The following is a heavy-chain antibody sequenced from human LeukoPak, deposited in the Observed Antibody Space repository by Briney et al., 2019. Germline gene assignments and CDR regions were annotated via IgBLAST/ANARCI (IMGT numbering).Heavy chain of an antibody. D-gene: IGHD5-24*01. CDR2: IRSKAYGGTT. Sequence: SLRLSCTASGFTFGDYAMSWVRQAPGKGLEWVGFIRSKAYGGTTEYAASVKGRFTISRDDSKSIAYLQMSSLKTEDTAVYYCTRERDGLDYWGQGTLVTVSS. CDR3: TRERDGLDY. CDR1: GFTFGDYA. V-gene: IGHV3-49*04. J-gene: IGHJ4*02.